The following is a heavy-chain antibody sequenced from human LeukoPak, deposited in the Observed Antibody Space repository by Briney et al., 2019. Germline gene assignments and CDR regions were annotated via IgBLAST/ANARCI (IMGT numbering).Heavy chain of an antibody. CDR2: INPSGGST. Sequence: ASEKVSCKASGYTFTSYYIHWVRQAPGQALEWMGIINPSGGSTIYAQKFQGRVTMTRDMSTSTVYVELSSLRSEDTAMYWCARGSYDSSGYDPGLGYWGQGTLVTVSS. D-gene: IGHD3-22*01. CDR3: ARGSYDSSGYDPGLGY. J-gene: IGHJ4*02. V-gene: IGHV1-46*01. CDR1: GYTFTSYY.